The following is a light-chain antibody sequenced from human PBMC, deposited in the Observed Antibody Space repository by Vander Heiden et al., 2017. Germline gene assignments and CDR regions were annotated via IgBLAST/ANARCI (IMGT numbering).Light chain of an antibody. CDR2: WAS. J-gene: IGKJ2*01. CDR3: QQDYSTPYT. CDR1: QSVLYSSNNKNY. Sequence: DIVMTQSPDSLAVSLGERATINCKSSQSVLYSSNNKNYLAWYQQKSGQPPKLLIYWASTRESGVPDRFSGSGSGTDFTLTISSLQAEDVAVYYCQQDYSTPYTFGQGTKLEIK. V-gene: IGKV4-1*01.